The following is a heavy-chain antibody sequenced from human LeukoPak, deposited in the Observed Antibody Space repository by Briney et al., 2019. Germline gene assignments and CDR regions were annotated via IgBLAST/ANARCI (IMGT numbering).Heavy chain of an antibody. V-gene: IGHV3-48*03. Sequence: GGSLRLSCAASGFTFSSYEMNWGRQAPGKGLEWVSYISSSGSTISYADSVKGRFTISRDNAKNSLYLQMNSLRAEDTAVYYCAELGITMIGGVWGKGTTVTISS. CDR2: ISSSGSTI. D-gene: IGHD3-10*02. CDR3: AELGITMIGGV. CDR1: GFTFSSYE. J-gene: IGHJ6*04.